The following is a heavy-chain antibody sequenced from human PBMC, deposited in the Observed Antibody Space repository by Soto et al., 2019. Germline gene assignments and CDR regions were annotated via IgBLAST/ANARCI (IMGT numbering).Heavy chain of an antibody. Sequence: GGSLRLSCAASGFTFSSYAMSWVRQAPGKGLEWVSAISGSGGSTYYADSVKGRFTISRDNSKNTLYLQMNSLRAEDTAVYYCAKDLTYYDFWSGYNDAFDIWGQGTMVTVSS. V-gene: IGHV3-23*01. J-gene: IGHJ3*02. CDR1: GFTFSSYA. CDR2: ISGSGGST. D-gene: IGHD3-3*01. CDR3: AKDLTYYDFWSGYNDAFDI.